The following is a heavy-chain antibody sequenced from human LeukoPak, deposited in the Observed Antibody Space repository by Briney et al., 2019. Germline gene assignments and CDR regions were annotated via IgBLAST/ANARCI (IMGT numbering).Heavy chain of an antibody. Sequence: SETLSLTCTVSGGSINSYYWSWIRQPPGKGLEWIGYIYYSGSTNYNPSLKSRVTISVDTSKNQFSLKLSSVTAADTAVYYCARGVIGAAGRFDPWGQGTLVTVSS. CDR3: ARGVIGAAGRFDP. J-gene: IGHJ5*02. CDR1: GGSINSYY. CDR2: IYYSGST. V-gene: IGHV4-59*01. D-gene: IGHD6-13*01.